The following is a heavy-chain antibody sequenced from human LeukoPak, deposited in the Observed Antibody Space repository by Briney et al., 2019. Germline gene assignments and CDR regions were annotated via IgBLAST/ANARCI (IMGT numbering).Heavy chain of an antibody. CDR1: GFTFSAYS. V-gene: IGHV3-48*04. D-gene: IGHD3-10*01. CDR3: VRDSAWAFDI. CDR2: ISANGYRA. J-gene: IGHJ3*02. Sequence: SGGSLRLSCAASGFTFSAYSMNWVRQAPGKGLEWVAYISANGYRALYADSVKGRFTISRHNAKNSVDLQMSSLRAEDSAVYFCVRDSAWAFDIWGQGTMVTVSS.